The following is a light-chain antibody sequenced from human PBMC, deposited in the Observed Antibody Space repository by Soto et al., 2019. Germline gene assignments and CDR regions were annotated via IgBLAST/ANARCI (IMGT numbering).Light chain of an antibody. V-gene: IGLV2-14*01. CDR3: SSYTSSSTRV. CDR1: SSDVGGYNF. Sequence: QSVLTQPASVSGSPGQSITISCTGTSSDVGGYNFVSWYQQHPGEVPKLMIYEVSNRPSGVSSRFSGSKSGNTASLTISGLQAEDEADYYCSSYTSSSTRVFGTGTKVTVL. CDR2: EVS. J-gene: IGLJ1*01.